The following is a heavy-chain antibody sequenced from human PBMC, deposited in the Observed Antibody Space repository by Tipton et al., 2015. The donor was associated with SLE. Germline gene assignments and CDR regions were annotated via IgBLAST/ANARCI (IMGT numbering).Heavy chain of an antibody. D-gene: IGHD6-19*01. Sequence: TLSLTCTVSGGSVSSGSYYWSWIRQPPGKGLEWIGEINHIGSTNYNPSLKSRVTVSVDTSKNQVSLNLTSVTAADTAVYYCARGPTPPFGSGWYSFDYWGQGTLVTVSS. CDR3: ARGPTPPFGSGWYSFDY. V-gene: IGHV4-61*01. CDR1: GGSVSSGSYY. CDR2: INHIGST. J-gene: IGHJ4*02.